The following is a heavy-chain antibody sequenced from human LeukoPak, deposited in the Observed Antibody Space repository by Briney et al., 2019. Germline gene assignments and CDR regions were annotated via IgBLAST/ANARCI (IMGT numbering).Heavy chain of an antibody. CDR1: GGSISRYY. V-gene: IGHV4-59*12. D-gene: IGHD3-3*01. CDR3: ARVSQSYYDFWSGSPSHDAFDI. CDR2: IYSSGST. J-gene: IGHJ3*02. Sequence: SETLSLTCTVSGGSISRYYWSWTRQSPGKGLEWIGYIYSSGSTNYNPSLKSRVTMSVDTSKNQFSLKLSSVTAADTAVYYCARVSQSYYDFWSGSPSHDAFDIWGQGTMVTVSS.